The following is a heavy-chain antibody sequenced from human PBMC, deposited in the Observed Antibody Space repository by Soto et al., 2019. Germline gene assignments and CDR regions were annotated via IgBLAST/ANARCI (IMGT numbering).Heavy chain of an antibody. CDR1: GYTFTSYG. V-gene: IGHV1-18*01. Sequence: ASVKVSCKASGYTFTSYGISWVRQAPGQGLEWMGWISAYNGNTNYAQKLQGRVTMTTDTSTSTAYMELRSLRSDDTAVYYCARVLEVFGVVIEGYYFDYWGQGTLVTVSS. D-gene: IGHD3-3*01. CDR2: ISAYNGNT. J-gene: IGHJ4*02. CDR3: ARVLEVFGVVIEGYYFDY.